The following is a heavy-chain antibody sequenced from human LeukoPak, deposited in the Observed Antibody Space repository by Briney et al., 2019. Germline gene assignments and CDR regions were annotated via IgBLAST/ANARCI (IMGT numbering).Heavy chain of an antibody. CDR1: GLTFSSYA. V-gene: IGHV3-23*01. J-gene: IGHJ6*02. CDR3: AKAPRTTSSNSYYYGMDV. Sequence: GGSLRLSCAASGLTFSSYAMSWVRQAPGKGPEWVSAISGSGGSTYYADSVKGRFTISRDNSKNTLYLQMNSLRAEDTAVYYCAKAPRTTSSNSYYYGMDVWGQGTTVTVSS. CDR2: ISGSGGST. D-gene: IGHD1-1*01.